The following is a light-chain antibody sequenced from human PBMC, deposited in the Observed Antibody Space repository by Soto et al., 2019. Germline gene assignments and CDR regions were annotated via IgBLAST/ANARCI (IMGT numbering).Light chain of an antibody. V-gene: IGKV4-1*01. CDR2: WAS. CDR3: HQYYNSPLT. J-gene: IGKJ4*01. CDR1: QSVLYSSNNKNY. Sequence: IVMTQSPDSLTLSLCDRATINCKSSQSVLYSSNNKNYLAWYQQKPGQPPKLLISWASTRESGVPDRFSGSGSGTDFTLTISGLQAEDVAVYYCHQYYNSPLTFGGGTKVDI.